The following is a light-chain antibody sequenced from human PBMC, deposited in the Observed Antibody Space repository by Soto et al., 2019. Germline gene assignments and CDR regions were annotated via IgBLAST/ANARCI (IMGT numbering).Light chain of an antibody. CDR3: QQYYMPTRT. Sequence: DILITQSPDCLAVSLCERATIHRXSSQILLYVSKNKNYFTLXQQKPGXTPNXXXYSXSTREYGFPDRLSGSGSGTDFTRTISSRHADDGDSYYWQQYYMPTRTFGQGTKVDIK. CDR2: SXS. J-gene: IGKJ1*01. CDR1: QILLYVSKNKNY. V-gene: IGKV4-1*01.